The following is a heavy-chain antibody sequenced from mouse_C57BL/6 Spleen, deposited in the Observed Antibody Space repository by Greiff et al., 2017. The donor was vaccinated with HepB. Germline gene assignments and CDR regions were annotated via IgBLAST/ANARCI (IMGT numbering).Heavy chain of an antibody. D-gene: IGHD2-5*01. J-gene: IGHJ2*01. Sequence: EVQLVESGGGLVKPGGSLKLSCAASGFTFSDYGMHWVRQAPEKGLEWVAYISSGSSTIYYADTVKGRFTISRDNAKNTLFLQMTSLRSEDTAMYYCARTYYSNYVYFDYWGQGTTLTVSS. V-gene: IGHV5-17*01. CDR1: GFTFSDYG. CDR2: ISSGSSTI. CDR3: ARTYYSNYVYFDY.